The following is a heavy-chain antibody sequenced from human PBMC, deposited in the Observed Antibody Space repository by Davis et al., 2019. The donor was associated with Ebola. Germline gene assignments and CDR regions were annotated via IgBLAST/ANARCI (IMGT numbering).Heavy chain of an antibody. CDR1: GFTFSNYW. D-gene: IGHD6-13*01. Sequence: PGGSLRLSCAASGFTFSNYWMHWVRQAPGKGLVWVSRINSDGSNTVYADSVKGRFTISRDNAKNSLYLQMNSLRAEDTAVYYCARYVIAAAQSSVDYWGQGTLFTVSS. CDR3: ARYVIAAAQSSVDY. J-gene: IGHJ4*02. CDR2: INSDGSNT. V-gene: IGHV3-74*01.